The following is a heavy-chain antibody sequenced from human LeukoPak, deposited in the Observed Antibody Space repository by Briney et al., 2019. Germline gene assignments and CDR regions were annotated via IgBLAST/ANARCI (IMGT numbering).Heavy chain of an antibody. CDR3: ARPRRSTYGSGSWDFDY. Sequence: SETLSLTCTVSGGSISSSSYYWGWIRQPPGKGLEWIGSIYYSGSTYYNPSLKSRVTISVDTSKNQFSLKLSSVTAADTAVYYCARPRRSTYGSGSWDFDYWGQGTLVTVSS. D-gene: IGHD3-10*01. CDR2: IYYSGST. V-gene: IGHV4-39*01. J-gene: IGHJ4*02. CDR1: GGSISSSSYY.